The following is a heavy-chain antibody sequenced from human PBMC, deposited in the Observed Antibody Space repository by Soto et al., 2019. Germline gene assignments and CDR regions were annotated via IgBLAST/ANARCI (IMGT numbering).Heavy chain of an antibody. D-gene: IGHD6-19*01. CDR3: ARSGSGSGWL. J-gene: IGHJ4*02. CDR1: GGSVISGRFY. V-gene: IGHV4-61*01. CDR2: IYYSGST. Sequence: SETLSLTCTVSGGSVISGRFYWSWIRQPPGKGLEWIGYIYYSGSTKYNPSLTSRVTISVDTSKNQFSLKLTSVTAADTAVYYCARSGSGSGWLGGQGTLVTVSS.